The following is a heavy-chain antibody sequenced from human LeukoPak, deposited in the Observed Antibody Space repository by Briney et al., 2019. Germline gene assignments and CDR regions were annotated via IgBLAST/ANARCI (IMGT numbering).Heavy chain of an antibody. CDR2: INPHSGDT. CDR3: GGWDGYSSSPDY. D-gene: IGHD6-13*01. CDR1: GYTFTGYY. Sequence: GASVKVSCKASGYTFTGYYMHWVRQAPGQGLEWMGWINPHSGDTGYAQKFQGRVTMTRDMSITTTYMELTRLRSDDTAFYYCGGWDGYSSSPDYGGQESLVTFSS. V-gene: IGHV1-2*02. J-gene: IGHJ4*02.